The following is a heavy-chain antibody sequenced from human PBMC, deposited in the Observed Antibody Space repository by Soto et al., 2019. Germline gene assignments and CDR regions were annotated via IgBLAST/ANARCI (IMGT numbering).Heavy chain of an antibody. CDR1: GYTFTGYY. J-gene: IGHJ5*02. D-gene: IGHD2-2*01. CDR2: INPNSGGT. Sequence: QVQLVQSGAEVKKPGASVKVSCKASGYTFTGYYMHWVRQAPGQGLEWMGWINPNSGGTNYAQKFQGWVTMTSDTSISTAYMELSRLRSDATAVYSCARAQRSFCSSTSCYRPSGNWFDPWGQGTLVTVSS. V-gene: IGHV1-2*04. CDR3: ARAQRSFCSSTSCYRPSGNWFDP.